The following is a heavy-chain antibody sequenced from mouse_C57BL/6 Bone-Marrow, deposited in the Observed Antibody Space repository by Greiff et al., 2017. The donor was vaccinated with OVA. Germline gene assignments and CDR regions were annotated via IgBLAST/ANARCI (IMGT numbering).Heavy chain of an antibody. CDR2: INSDGSST. J-gene: IGHJ2*01. Sequence: EVKLVESEGGLVQPGSSMKLSCTASGFTFSDYYMAWVRQVPEKGLEWVANINSDGSSTYYLDSLKSRFIIARDNAKNILYLQMSSLKSEYTATYYCARDGDYFDYWGQGTTLTVSS. V-gene: IGHV5-16*01. CDR3: ARDGDYFDY. CDR1: GFTFSDYY.